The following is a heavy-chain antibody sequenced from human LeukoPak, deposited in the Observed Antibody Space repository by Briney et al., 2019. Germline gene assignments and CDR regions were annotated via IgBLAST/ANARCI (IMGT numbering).Heavy chain of an antibody. V-gene: IGHV4-61*02. CDR3: AGQHGYKFDP. D-gene: IGHD5-24*01. CDR2: IYTSGST. J-gene: IGHJ5*02. CDR1: GGSISSGSYY. Sequence: PSETLSLTCIVSGGSISSGSYYWSWIRQPAGKGLEWIGRIYTSGSTNYNPSLKSRVTISVDTSKNQLSLKLSSVTAADTAVYYCAGQHGYKFDPWGQGTLVTVSS.